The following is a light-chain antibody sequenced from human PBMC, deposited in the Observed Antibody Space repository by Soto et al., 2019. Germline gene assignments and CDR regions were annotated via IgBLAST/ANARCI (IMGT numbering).Light chain of an antibody. CDR3: QQYDNLPPYT. CDR1: QDISNY. V-gene: IGKV1-33*01. J-gene: IGKJ2*01. Sequence: DIQMTQSPSSLSASVGDRVTITCQASQDISNYLNWYQQKPGKAPKLLIYDASNLETGVPSRFSGSGSGTDFTFTISSLQPEDIATYYCQQYDNLPPYTVGQGTKLGIK. CDR2: DAS.